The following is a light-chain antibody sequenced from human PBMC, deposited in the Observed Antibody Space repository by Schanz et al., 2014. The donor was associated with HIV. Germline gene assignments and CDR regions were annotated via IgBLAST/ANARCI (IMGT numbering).Light chain of an antibody. CDR1: QGISNY. CDR3: QQYNSHST. CDR2: QAS. J-gene: IGKJ1*01. V-gene: IGKV1-16*01. Sequence: DIQMTQSPSSLSASVGDRVTITCRASQGISNYLAWYQQKPGKAPNVLIFQASSLKNGVPSRFTGSGSGTQFTLTISSLQPDDFATYYCQQYNSHSTFGQGTKVEIK.